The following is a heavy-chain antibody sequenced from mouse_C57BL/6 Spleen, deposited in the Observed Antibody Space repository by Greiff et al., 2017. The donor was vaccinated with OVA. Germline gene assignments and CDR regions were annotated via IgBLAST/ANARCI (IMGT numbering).Heavy chain of an antibody. CDR1: GFTFSSYA. D-gene: IGHD1-1*01. CDR3: TRDRDYGSSYGAMDY. CDR2: ISSGGDYI. Sequence: EVQLVESGEGLVKPGGSLKLSCAASGFTFSSYAMSWVRQTPEKRLEWVAYISSGGDYIYYADTVKGRFTISRDNARNTLYLQMSSLKSEDTAMYYCTRDRDYGSSYGAMDYWGQGTSVTVSS. J-gene: IGHJ4*01. V-gene: IGHV5-9-1*02.